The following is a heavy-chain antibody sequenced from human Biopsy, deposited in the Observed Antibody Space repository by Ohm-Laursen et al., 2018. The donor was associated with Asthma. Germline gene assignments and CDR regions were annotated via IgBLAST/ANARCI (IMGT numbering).Heavy chain of an antibody. CDR3: ARTTYGDDGFDP. D-gene: IGHD4-17*01. CDR2: IYYSGST. J-gene: IGHJ5*02. V-gene: IGHV4-31*03. CDR1: GGSISSGGYY. Sequence: TLSLTCTVSGGSISSGGYYWSWIRQHPVKGLEWIGYIYYSGSTYCNPSLKSRVSISLDTSKNQFSLSLTSVTAAGTAVYYCARTTYGDDGFDPWGQGTLVTVSS.